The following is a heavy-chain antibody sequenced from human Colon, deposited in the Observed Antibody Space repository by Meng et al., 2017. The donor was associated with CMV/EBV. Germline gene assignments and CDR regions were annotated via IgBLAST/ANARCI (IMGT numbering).Heavy chain of an antibody. Sequence: SGFIFNHYAMTWVRQAPGKGLEWVSSSTGSGDTTYYAGSVKGRFTISRDNSKNILYLQVNSLRAEDTALYDCVKDPGSTRPFNWFDPWGQGTLVTVSS. V-gene: IGHV3-23*01. J-gene: IGHJ5*02. CDR3: VKDPGSTRPFNWFDP. D-gene: IGHD6-6*01. CDR1: GFIFNHYA. CDR2: STGSGDTT.